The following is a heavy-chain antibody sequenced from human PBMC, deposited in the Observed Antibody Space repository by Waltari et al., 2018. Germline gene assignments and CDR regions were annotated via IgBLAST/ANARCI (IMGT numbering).Heavy chain of an antibody. J-gene: IGHJ6*02. CDR2: INHSGST. CDR3: ARVCSSTSCPYYYGMDV. Sequence: SWIRQPPGKGLEWIGEINHSGSTNYNPSLKSRVTISVDTSKNQFSLKLSSVTAADTAVYYCARVCSSTSCPYYYGMDVWGQGTTVTVSS. D-gene: IGHD2-2*01. V-gene: IGHV4-34*01.